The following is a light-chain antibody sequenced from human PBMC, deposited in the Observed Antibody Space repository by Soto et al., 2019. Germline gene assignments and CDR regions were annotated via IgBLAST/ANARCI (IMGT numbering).Light chain of an antibody. Sequence: QSALTQPASVSGSPGQSITISCTGSSSDVGRYNIVSWYQQHPGKAPKLMIYEGSQRPSGVSDRFSGSRSGNTASLTISGLQAEDEADYYCQSYDSSLSGSWVFGGGTKLTVL. CDR3: QSYDSSLSGSWV. J-gene: IGLJ3*02. CDR2: EGS. CDR1: SSDVGRYNI. V-gene: IGLV2-14*02.